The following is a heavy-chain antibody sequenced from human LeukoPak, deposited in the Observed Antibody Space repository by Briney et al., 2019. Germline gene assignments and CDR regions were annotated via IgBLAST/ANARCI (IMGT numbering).Heavy chain of an antibody. CDR3: ARPFMEQLVPFDP. CDR1: GYTFTSFG. CDR2: ISSYNGNT. J-gene: IGHJ5*02. Sequence: GASAKVSCKASGYTFTSFGISWVRQAPGQGLEWMGWISSYNGNTNYAQKFQGRVTLTTDTSTNTAYMELRGLRSDDTAVYYCARPFMEQLVPFDPWGQGTLVTVSS. V-gene: IGHV1-18*01. D-gene: IGHD6-13*01.